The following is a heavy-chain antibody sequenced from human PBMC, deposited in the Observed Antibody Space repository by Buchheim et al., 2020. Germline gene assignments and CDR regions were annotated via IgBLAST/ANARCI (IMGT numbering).Heavy chain of an antibody. V-gene: IGHV3-15*01. CDR2: IKSKTDGGTT. Sequence: EVQLVESGGGLVEPGGSLRLSCAASGFTFTNAWMSWVRQALGKGLEWVGHIKSKTDGGTTDYAAPVKGRFTISRDDSKNTLYLQMTSLKTEDTAVYYCTAHNNTLDYWGQGTL. D-gene: IGHD1-14*01. CDR1: GFTFTNAW. CDR3: TAHNNTLDY. J-gene: IGHJ4*02.